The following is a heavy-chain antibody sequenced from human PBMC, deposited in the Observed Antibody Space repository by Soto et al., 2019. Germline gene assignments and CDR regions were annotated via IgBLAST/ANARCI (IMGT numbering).Heavy chain of an antibody. CDR2: IAHDGSYK. CDR3: AKAARVHCSGGGCCTDH. D-gene: IGHD2-15*01. Sequence: QVQLVESGGGVVQPGRSLRLSCAVSGFTFSNYAMHWVRQAPGKGLEWVAVIAHDGSYKYYADSVKGRFTITRDNSNNMLYLQMNSLRAEETAISYCAKAARVHCSGGGCCTDHWGQGTLVTVSS. CDR1: GFTFSNYA. J-gene: IGHJ4*02. V-gene: IGHV3-30*18.